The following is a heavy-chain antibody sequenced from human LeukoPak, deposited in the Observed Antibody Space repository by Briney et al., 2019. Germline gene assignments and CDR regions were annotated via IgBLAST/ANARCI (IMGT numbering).Heavy chain of an antibody. CDR1: GYTLTDYY. Sequence: ASVKVSCKASGYTLTDYYMHWVRQAPGQGLEWMAWINPNSRATIYAQNFQDRVTVTRDTSISTAYMELSSLRSDDTAVYYCARGRQTYYYYMDVWGKGTTVTVSS. J-gene: IGHJ6*03. CDR3: ARGRQTYYYYMDV. CDR2: INPNSRAT. V-gene: IGHV1-2*02.